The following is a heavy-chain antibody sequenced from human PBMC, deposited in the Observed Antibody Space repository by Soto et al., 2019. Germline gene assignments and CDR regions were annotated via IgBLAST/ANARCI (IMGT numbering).Heavy chain of an antibody. D-gene: IGHD3-22*01. CDR3: ARERNYDSSGYYDY. CDR2: ISPYNGNT. V-gene: IGHV1-18*01. Sequence: ASVKVSCKASGYTFSSIGISWVRQAPGQGLEWMGWISPYNGNTNYAQKLQGRVTMTTDTSTSTAYMELRSLRSDDTAVYYCARERNYDSSGYYDYWGQGTLVTVSS. J-gene: IGHJ4*02. CDR1: GYTFSSIG.